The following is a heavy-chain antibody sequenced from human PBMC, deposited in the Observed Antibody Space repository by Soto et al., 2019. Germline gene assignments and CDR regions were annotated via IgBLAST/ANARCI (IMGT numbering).Heavy chain of an antibody. V-gene: IGHV1-3*05. J-gene: IGHJ2*01. D-gene: IGHD2-21*02. CDR2: INAGNGNT. CDR1: GYTFTNYA. Sequence: QVQLVQSGAEEKKPGASVMVSCEASGYTFTNYAMHWVRQAPGQSLEWMGWINAGNGNTRYSQKFQGRVTITRDTPASTAYMELSNLRSEDTAVYYCARDGLYCGGDCYHYWYFDLWGRGTLVTVSS. CDR3: ARDGLYCGGDCYHYWYFDL.